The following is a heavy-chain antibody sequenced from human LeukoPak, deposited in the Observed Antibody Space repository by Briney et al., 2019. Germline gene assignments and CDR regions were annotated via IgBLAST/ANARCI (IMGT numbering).Heavy chain of an antibody. V-gene: IGHV4-4*07. D-gene: IGHD1-14*01. CDR1: GGSISSYF. CDR2: IHTSGST. CDR3: RDPEGHGNYFDY. Sequence: KPSETLSLTCTVSGGSISSYFCTWIRQPAGKGLEWIGRIHTSGSTNYNPSLKSRVTVSVDTSKNQFPLKLSSVTAADTAVYCARDPEGHGNYFDYWGQGALVTVSS. J-gene: IGHJ4*02.